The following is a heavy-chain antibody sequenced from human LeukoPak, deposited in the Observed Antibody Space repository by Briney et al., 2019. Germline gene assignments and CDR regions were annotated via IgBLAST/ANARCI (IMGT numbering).Heavy chain of an antibody. CDR3: AGRDYKDSLDI. J-gene: IGHJ3*02. V-gene: IGHV4-59*01. CDR1: GGSISSYY. D-gene: IGHD4-11*01. CDR2: IFHSGST. Sequence: SETLSLTCTVSGGSISSYYWSWIRQPPGKGLEWIGYIFHSGSTNYNPSLKSRVTISVDTSKNQFSLKLSSVTAADTAVYYCAGRDYKDSLDIWGQGTMVTVSS.